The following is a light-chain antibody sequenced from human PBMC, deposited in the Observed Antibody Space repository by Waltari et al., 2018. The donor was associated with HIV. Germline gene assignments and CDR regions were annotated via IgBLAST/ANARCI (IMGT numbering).Light chain of an antibody. CDR2: EVT. J-gene: IGLJ1*01. CDR3: TSYTSSGTLYV. V-gene: IGLV2-8*01. CDR1: SSDVGGYNY. Sequence: QSALTQPPSASGSPGQSVTISCTGTSSDVGGYNYVSWYQQHPGKAPKLLIYEVTERPSGVSSRFSGSKSGYTASLTVSGLQAEDEADYYCTSYTSSGTLYVFGTGTKVTVL.